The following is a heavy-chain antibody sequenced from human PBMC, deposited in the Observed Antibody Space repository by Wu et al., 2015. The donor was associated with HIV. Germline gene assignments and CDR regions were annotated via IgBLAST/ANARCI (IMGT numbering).Heavy chain of an antibody. CDR1: GYTFSGYY. J-gene: IGHJ3*02. D-gene: IGHD2-15*01. CDR3: TRDELFRVDDAFDM. V-gene: IGHV1-2*02. Sequence: QVQLVQSGAEVKKPGASVKVSCKASGYTFSGYYINWVRQAPGHGLEWMGWINPNSGGTKYAQKFQGRFTMTRDTSISTVYIELSGLTSDDTAVYYCTRDELFRVDDAFDMWGQGTLVTVSS. CDR2: INPNSGGT.